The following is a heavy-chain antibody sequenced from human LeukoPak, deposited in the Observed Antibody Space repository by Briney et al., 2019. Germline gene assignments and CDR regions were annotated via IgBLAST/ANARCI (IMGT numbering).Heavy chain of an antibody. CDR2: INPNSGDT. CDR3: ARAPEMEGNWFDP. D-gene: IGHD1-1*01. CDR1: GYTFTGYY. V-gene: IGHV1-2*02. J-gene: IGHJ5*02. Sequence: ASVKVSCKASGYTFTGYYIHWVRQAPGQGLEWMGWINPNSGDTNYAQKFQGRVTMTSDTSLSTAYMELSWLGSDDTAVYYCARAPEMEGNWFDPWGQGTLLTVSS.